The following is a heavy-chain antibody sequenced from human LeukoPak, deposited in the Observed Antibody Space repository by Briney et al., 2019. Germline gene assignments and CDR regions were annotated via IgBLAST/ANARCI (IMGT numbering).Heavy chain of an antibody. CDR3: ARVRYMNSWYREIDY. D-gene: IGHD6-13*01. V-gene: IGHV3-23*01. J-gene: IGHJ4*02. Sequence: GGSLRLSCSASGFTFSSYAMHWVRQAPGKGLEWVSSISGSGLNTYYADSVKGRFTISRDNSRNTLYLQMNSLRAEDTAVFYCARVRYMNSWYREIDYWDQGTLVTVSS. CDR2: ISGSGLNT. CDR1: GFTFSSYA.